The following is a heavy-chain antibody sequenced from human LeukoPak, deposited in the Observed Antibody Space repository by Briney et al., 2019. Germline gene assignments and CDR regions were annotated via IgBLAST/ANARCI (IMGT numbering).Heavy chain of an antibody. D-gene: IGHD2-15*01. CDR3: ARVAPQVYCSGGSCYSPDYYYYYGMDV. CDR1: GGSISSYY. J-gene: IGHJ6*02. V-gene: IGHV4-59*01. Sequence: SETLSLTCTVSGGSISSYYWSWIRQPPGKGLEWIGYIYYSGSTNYNPSLKSRVTISVDTSKNQFSLKLSSVTAADTAVYYCARVAPQVYCSGGSCYSPDYYYYYGMDVWGQGTTVTVSS. CDR2: IYYSGST.